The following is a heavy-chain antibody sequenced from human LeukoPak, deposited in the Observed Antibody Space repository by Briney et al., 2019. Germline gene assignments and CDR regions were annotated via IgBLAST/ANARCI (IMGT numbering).Heavy chain of an antibody. V-gene: IGHV1-3*04. CDR2: IDTGNGNT. CDR3: ARVYRERSYFDY. D-gene: IGHD4-11*01. Sequence: ASVKVSCKASGYTFTTYATHWVRQAPGQRLEWMGWIDTGNGNTKYSQKFQGRVTITRDTSASTAYMALSSLRFEDTAIYYCARVYRERSYFDYWGQGTLVTVSS. CDR1: GYTFTTYA. J-gene: IGHJ4*02.